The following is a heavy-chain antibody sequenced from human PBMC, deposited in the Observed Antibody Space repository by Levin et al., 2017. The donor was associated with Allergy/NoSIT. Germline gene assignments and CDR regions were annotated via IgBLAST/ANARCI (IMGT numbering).Heavy chain of an antibody. D-gene: IGHD3-16*01. CDR1: GFTFSSYW. Sequence: GGSLRLSCGASGFTFSSYWMHWVRQAPGRGLVWVSRINSDGSSTTYADSVKGRVTISRDNAKNTLYLQMNSLRAEDTAVYYCAKGGGKVFDYWGQGILVTVSS. J-gene: IGHJ4*02. CDR3: AKGGGKVFDY. CDR2: INSDGSST. V-gene: IGHV3-74*01.